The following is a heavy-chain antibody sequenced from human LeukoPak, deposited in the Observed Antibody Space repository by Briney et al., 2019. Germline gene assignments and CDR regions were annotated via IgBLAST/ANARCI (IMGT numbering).Heavy chain of an antibody. CDR2: IYYSGST. V-gene: IGHV4-31*03. J-gene: IGHJ6*02. Sequence: PSETLSLTCTVSGGSFSSGGYYWSGIRQHPGKGLEWIGYIYYSGSTYYNPSLKSRVTISVDTSKNQFSLKLSSVTAADTAVYYCARVLYYYGMDVWGQGTTVTVSS. CDR1: GGSFSSGGYY. CDR3: ARVLYYYGMDV.